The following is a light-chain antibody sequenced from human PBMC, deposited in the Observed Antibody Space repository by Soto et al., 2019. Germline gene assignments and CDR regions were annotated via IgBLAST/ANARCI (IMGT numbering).Light chain of an antibody. J-gene: IGKJ2*01. V-gene: IGKV1-39*01. CDR2: AAS. Sequence: DIQMTQAPSSLSASVGDRVTVTCRASQTIKYYLNWYQQKPGKAPKLVINAASKLQSGVPSRFSASGSGTDFSLSITSLQPEDFAIYYCQQSDSTPHTFGQGTILEMK. CDR3: QQSDSTPHT. CDR1: QTIKYY.